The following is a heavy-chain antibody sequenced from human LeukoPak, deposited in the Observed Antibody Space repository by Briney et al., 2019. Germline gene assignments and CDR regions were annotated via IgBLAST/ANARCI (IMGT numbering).Heavy chain of an antibody. J-gene: IGHJ4*02. CDR2: IYYSGST. D-gene: IGHD3-10*01. CDR3: ARLGGSGSYSKGGFDY. Sequence: SETLSLTCTVSGGSISSYYWSWIRQPPGQGLEWIGYIYYSGSTNYNPSLKSRVTISVDTSKNQFSLKLSSVTAADTAIYYCARLGGSGSYSKGGFDYWGQGTLVTVSS. CDR1: GGSISSYY. V-gene: IGHV4-59*08.